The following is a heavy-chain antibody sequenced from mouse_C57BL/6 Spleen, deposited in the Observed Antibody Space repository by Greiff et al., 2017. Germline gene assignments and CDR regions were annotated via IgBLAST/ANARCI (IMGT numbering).Heavy chain of an antibody. D-gene: IGHD1-1*01. CDR2: IYPSDSET. J-gene: IGHJ2*01. CDR3: ASGDYGSPFDY. CDR1: GYTFTSYW. V-gene: IGHV1-61*01. Sequence: QVQLKQSGAELVRPGSSVKLSCKASGYTFTSYWMDWVKQRPGQGLEWIGNIYPSDSETHYNQKFKDKATLTVDKSSSTAYMQLSSLTSEDSAVYYCASGDYGSPFDYWGQGTTLTVSS.